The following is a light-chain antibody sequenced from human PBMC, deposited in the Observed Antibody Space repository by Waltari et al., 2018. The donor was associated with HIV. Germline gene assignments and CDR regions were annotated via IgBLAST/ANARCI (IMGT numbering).Light chain of an antibody. V-gene: IGLV1-40*01. Sequence: QPALTQPPSVSAAPGQRVTISCTGSSSNIGADSQVHSYTHLPGTAPKLLIYGYNSRPSGVPDRFSGSKSCTSASLAITGLQAEDEADYYCHSYDSSLDGWVFGGGTKLTVL. J-gene: IGLJ3*02. CDR2: GYN. CDR1: SSNIGADSQ. CDR3: HSYDSSLDGWV.